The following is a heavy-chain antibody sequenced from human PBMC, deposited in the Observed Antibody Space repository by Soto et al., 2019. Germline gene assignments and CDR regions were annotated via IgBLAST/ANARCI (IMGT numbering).Heavy chain of an antibody. CDR2: IYYSGST. Sequence: PSETLSLTCTVSGGSISSSSYYWGWIRQPPGKGLEWIGSIYYSGSTYYNPSLKSRVTISVDTSKNQFSLKLSSVTAADTAVYYCARHRGERGAFYIWGQGTMVTVSS. D-gene: IGHD1-1*01. CDR1: GGSISSSSYY. J-gene: IGHJ3*02. CDR3: ARHRGERGAFYI. V-gene: IGHV4-39*01.